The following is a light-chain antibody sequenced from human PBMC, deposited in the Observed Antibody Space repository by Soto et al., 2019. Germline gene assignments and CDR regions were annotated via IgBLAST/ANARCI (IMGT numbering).Light chain of an antibody. CDR3: QRSYSTLLS. V-gene: IGKV1-39*01. CDR1: QSISTF. CDR2: GAS. J-gene: IGKJ4*01. Sequence: DIELTQSPSSLSASVGDRVTITCRASQSISTFLNWYQHKRGKAPKLLIHGASSLQSGVPFRFTGSGSGTDFRLTISGLQPEDSATYYCQRSYSTLLSFGGGTKVEI.